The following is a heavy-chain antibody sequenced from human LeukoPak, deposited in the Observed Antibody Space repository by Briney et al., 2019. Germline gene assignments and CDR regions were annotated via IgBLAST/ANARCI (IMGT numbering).Heavy chain of an antibody. J-gene: IGHJ4*02. D-gene: IGHD5-24*01. Sequence: SETLSLTCTVSGGSISSSSYYWGWIRQPPGKGLEWIGSIYYSGSTYYNPSLKSRVTISVDTSKNQFSLKLSSVTAADTAVYYCARRRDGYRTIDYWGQGIRVTVSS. CDR3: ARRRDGYRTIDY. V-gene: IGHV4-39*01. CDR2: IYYSGST. CDR1: GGSISSSSYY.